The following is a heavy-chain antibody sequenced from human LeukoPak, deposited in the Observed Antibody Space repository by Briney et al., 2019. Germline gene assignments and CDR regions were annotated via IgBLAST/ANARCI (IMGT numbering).Heavy chain of an antibody. D-gene: IGHD6-19*01. Sequence: SSETLSLTCTVSGDSIRMSSYYWSWIRQHPGKGLEWIGYIYYSGNTYYNPSLKSRITISLDTSKNQFSLKLSSVTAADTAVYYCARGSSGWLRFDYWGQGTLVTVSS. CDR1: GDSIRMSSYY. V-gene: IGHV4-31*03. CDR2: IYYSGNT. J-gene: IGHJ4*02. CDR3: ARGSSGWLRFDY.